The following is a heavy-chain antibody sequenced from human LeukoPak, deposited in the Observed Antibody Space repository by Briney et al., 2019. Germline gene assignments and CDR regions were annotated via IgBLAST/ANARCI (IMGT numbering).Heavy chain of an antibody. CDR3: ARGRGSSWYWEYFQH. CDR2: INRSGST. D-gene: IGHD6-13*01. V-gene: IGHV4-34*01. Sequence: SETLSLTCAVYGGSFSGYYWSWIRQPPGKGLEWIGEINRSGSTNYNPSLKSRVTISVDTSKNQFSLKLSSVTAADTAVYYCARGRGSSWYWEYFQHWGQGTLVTVSS. J-gene: IGHJ1*01. CDR1: GGSFSGYY.